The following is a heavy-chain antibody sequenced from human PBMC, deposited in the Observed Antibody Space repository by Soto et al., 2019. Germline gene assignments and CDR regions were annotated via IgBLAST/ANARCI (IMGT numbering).Heavy chain of an antibody. D-gene: IGHD3-9*01. CDR1: GFTFDDYT. CDR3: AKEDDILTGLDY. CDR2: ISWDGGST. Sequence: GGSLRLSCAASGFTFDDYTMHWVRQAPGKGLEWVSLISWDGGSTYYADSVKGRFTISRDNSKNSLYLQMNSLRTEDTALYYCAKEDDILTGLDYWGQGTLVTVS. J-gene: IGHJ4*02. V-gene: IGHV3-43*01.